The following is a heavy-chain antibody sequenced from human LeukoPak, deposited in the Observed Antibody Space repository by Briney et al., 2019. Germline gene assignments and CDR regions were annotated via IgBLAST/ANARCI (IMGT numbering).Heavy chain of an antibody. Sequence: PGGSLRLSCAASGFIFSDYFMSWIRQAPGKGLEWVSYISSSGTNTFYADSVTGRFTVSRDSARNSLFLQLNSLKAEDTAIYYCARGRISGTGIIDYWGQGTLVTVSS. CDR3: ARGRISGTGIIDY. CDR1: GFIFSDYF. CDR2: ISSSGTNT. V-gene: IGHV3-11*01. D-gene: IGHD1-20*01. J-gene: IGHJ4*02.